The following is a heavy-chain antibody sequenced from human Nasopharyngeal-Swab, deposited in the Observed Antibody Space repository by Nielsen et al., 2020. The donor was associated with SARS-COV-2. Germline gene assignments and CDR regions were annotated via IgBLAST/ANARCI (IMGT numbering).Heavy chain of an antibody. CDR2: ISGSGGST. D-gene: IGHD2-2*03. CDR1: GFTFGSYA. Sequence: GESLKISCAASGFTFGSYAISWVRQAPGEGLEWGSSISGSGGSTYYADSVKGRFTISRDNSKNTLYLQMNSLRAEDTAVYYCAKGPGYCSSTSCARKAYFDYWGQGTLVTVSS. J-gene: IGHJ4*02. CDR3: AKGPGYCSSTSCARKAYFDY. V-gene: IGHV3-23*01.